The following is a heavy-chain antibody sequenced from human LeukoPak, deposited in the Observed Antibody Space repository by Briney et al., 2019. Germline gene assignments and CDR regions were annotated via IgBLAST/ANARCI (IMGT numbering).Heavy chain of an antibody. CDR3: ARDLYSGTHDFDY. V-gene: IGHV3-21*01. CDR1: GFTFDDYG. D-gene: IGHD1-26*01. Sequence: GGSLRLSCAASGFTFDDYGMSWVRQTPGKGLEWVSSISSSSSYIYYADSVKGRFTISRDNAKNSLYLQMNSLRVEDTAVYYCARDLYSGTHDFDYWGQGTLVTVSS. CDR2: ISSSSSYI. J-gene: IGHJ4*02.